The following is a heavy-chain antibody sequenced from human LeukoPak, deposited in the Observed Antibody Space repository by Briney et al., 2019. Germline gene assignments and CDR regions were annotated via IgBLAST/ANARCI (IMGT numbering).Heavy chain of an antibody. Sequence: PGGSLRLSCAASGFTIDDYAMHWVRQAPGKGLEWVSGISWNSGSIGYADSVKGRFTISRDNAKNSLYLQMNSLRAEDTALYYCAKGRGARPLFDYWGQGTLVTVSS. CDR2: ISWNSGSI. D-gene: IGHD1-26*01. CDR1: GFTIDDYA. CDR3: AKGRGARPLFDY. J-gene: IGHJ4*02. V-gene: IGHV3-9*01.